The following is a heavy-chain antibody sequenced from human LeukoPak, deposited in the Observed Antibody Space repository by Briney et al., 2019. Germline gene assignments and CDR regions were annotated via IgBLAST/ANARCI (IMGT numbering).Heavy chain of an antibody. CDR2: IYYSGST. Sequence: SETLSLTCTVSGGSISSYYWSWIRQPPGKGLEWIGYIYYSGSTNYNPPLKSRVTISVDTSKNQFPLKLSSVTAADTAAYYCARGGRKSWFDPWGQGTLVTVSS. CDR1: GGSISSYY. J-gene: IGHJ5*02. V-gene: IGHV4-59*01. CDR3: ARGGRKSWFDP.